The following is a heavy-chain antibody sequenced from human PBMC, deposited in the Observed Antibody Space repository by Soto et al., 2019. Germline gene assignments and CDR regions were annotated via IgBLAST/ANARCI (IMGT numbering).Heavy chain of an antibody. CDR3: AMGNGYYFDY. V-gene: IGHV3-33*01. Sequence: QVQLVESGGGVVQPGRSLRLSCAASGFTFSSYGMHWVRQAPGKGLEWVAVIWYDGSNKYYADSVKGRFTISRDNSKNTLDLQMNSLRAEETAVYYCAMGNGYYFDYWGQGTLVTVSS. D-gene: IGHD2-8*01. CDR2: IWYDGSNK. CDR1: GFTFSSYG. J-gene: IGHJ4*02.